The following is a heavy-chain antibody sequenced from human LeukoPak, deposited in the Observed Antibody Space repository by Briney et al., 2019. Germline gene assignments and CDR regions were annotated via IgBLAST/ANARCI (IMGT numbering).Heavy chain of an antibody. CDR2: ISYDGSNK. V-gene: IGHV3-30-3*01. D-gene: IGHD6-13*01. CDR3: ARGLGPAEGAFDI. Sequence: GGSLRLSCAASGFTFSSYAMHWVRQAPGKGLEWVAVISYDGSNKYYADSVKGRFTISRDNSKNTLYLQMNSLRAADTAVYYCARGLGPAEGAFDIWGQGTMVTVSS. J-gene: IGHJ3*02. CDR1: GFTFSSYA.